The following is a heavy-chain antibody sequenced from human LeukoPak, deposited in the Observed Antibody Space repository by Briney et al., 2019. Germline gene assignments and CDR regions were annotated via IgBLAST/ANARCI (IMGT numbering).Heavy chain of an antibody. CDR1: GFTFSSYA. CDR2: VGRSGVDT. J-gene: IGHJ4*02. Sequence: SGGSLRLSCVASGFTFSSYAVSWFRQAPGKGLGWVSTVGRSGVDTYYADSVRGRFTISKDSSKNTLQMNSLSAEDTAIYYCVKHSGGVYGNSDSWGQGILVTVSS. D-gene: IGHD1-1*01. V-gene: IGHV3-23*01. CDR3: VKHSGGVYGNSDS.